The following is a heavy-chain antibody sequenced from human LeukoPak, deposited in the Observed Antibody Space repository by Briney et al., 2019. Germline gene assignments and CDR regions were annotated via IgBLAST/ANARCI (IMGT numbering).Heavy chain of an antibody. CDR1: GFTFSSYS. CDR2: ISSSSYYI. D-gene: IGHD4-11*01. Sequence: GGSLRLSCAASGFTFSSYSMNWVRQAPGKGLEWVSSISSSSYYIYYPDSVKGRFTISRDNAKNSLYLQMNSLGAEDTAVYYCAREVNDYDAFDIWGQGTMVTVSS. V-gene: IGHV3-21*01. CDR3: AREVNDYDAFDI. J-gene: IGHJ3*02.